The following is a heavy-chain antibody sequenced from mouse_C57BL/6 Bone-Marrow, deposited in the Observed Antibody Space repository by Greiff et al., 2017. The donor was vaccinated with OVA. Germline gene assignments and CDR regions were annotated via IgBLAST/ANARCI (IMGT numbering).Heavy chain of an antibody. V-gene: IGHV1-72*01. J-gene: IGHJ4*01. CDR1: GYTFTSYW. CDR2: IDPNSGGT. D-gene: IGHD4-1*01. CDR3: ARWMGRRKNYAMDY. Sequence: QVQLQQPGAELVKPGASVKLSCKASGYTFTSYWMHWVKQRPGRGLEWIGRIDPNSGGTKYNEKFKSKATLTVDKPSSTAYMQLSSLTSEDSAVYDCARWMGRRKNYAMDYWGQGTSVTVSS.